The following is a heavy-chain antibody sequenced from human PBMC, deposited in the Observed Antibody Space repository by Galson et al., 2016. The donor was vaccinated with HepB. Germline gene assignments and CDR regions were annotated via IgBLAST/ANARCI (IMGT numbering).Heavy chain of an antibody. V-gene: IGHV5-51*01. CDR1: GYSFTTFW. J-gene: IGHJ2*01. CDR3: ARPARGYCSGGTCPHPGYFDL. Sequence: QSGAEVKKSGESLKISCTGSGYSFTTFWIGWVRQMPGKGLELMGIIYSGDSETKYNPSFQGQATISVDKSTSTAYLQWNSLKASDTAMYYCARPARGYCSGGTCPHPGYFDLWGRGTLVTVSS. CDR2: IYSGDSET. D-gene: IGHD2-15*01.